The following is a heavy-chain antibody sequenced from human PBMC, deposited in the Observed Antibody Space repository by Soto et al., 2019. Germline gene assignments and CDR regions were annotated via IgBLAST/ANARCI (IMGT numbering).Heavy chain of an antibody. J-gene: IGHJ6*02. V-gene: IGHV3-48*03. D-gene: IGHD6-13*01. CDR1: GFTFSSYE. Sequence: PGGSLRLSCAASGFTFSSYEMNWVRQAPGKGLEWVSYISSSGSTIYYADSVKVRFTISRDNAKNSLYLQMNSLRAEDTAVYYCATTSSWLDGYYYYGMDVWGQGTTVTVSS. CDR3: ATTSSWLDGYYYYGMDV. CDR2: ISSSGSTI.